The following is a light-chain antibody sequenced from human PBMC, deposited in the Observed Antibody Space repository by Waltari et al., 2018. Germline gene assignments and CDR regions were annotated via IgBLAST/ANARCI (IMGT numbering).Light chain of an antibody. CDR1: QGVTSTS. CDR3: QQSYSTPPT. CDR2: GAA. J-gene: IGKJ1*01. Sequence: EIVLTQSPGTLSLSPGERATLSCRASQGVTSTSLAWYQQKPGQAPRLLSYGAASRATGIPDRFSGSGSGTDFTLTISRLEPEDFAVYYCQQSYSTPPTFGQGTKVEIK. V-gene: IGKV3-20*01.